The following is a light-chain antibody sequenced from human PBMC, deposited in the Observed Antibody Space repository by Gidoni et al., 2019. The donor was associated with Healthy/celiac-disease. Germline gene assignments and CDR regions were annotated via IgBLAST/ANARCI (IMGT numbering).Light chain of an antibody. Sequence: QSVLTQPPPVSEAPRQRVTISCSGSSSNIGNKAVNWYQQLPGKAPKLLIYYDDLLPSGVSDRFSGSKSGTSASLAISGLQSEDEADYYCAAWDDSLNGWVFGGGTKLTVL. CDR2: YDD. V-gene: IGLV1-36*01. CDR1: SSNIGNKA. J-gene: IGLJ3*02. CDR3: AAWDDSLNGWV.